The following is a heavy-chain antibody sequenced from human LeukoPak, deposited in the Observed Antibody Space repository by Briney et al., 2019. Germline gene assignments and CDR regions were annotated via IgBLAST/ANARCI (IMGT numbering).Heavy chain of an antibody. J-gene: IGHJ4*02. D-gene: IGHD5-12*01. Sequence: GRSLRLSCVASGFTFSDAWMSWVRQGPGKGLEWVGRIKSGAIHYAAPVKGRFTISRDDSKNTLYLQMNSLNTEDTAVYYCATDYSDYDSYYFDYWGQGTLVTVSS. CDR1: GFTFSDAW. CDR2: IKSGAI. CDR3: ATDYSDYDSYYFDY. V-gene: IGHV3-15*01.